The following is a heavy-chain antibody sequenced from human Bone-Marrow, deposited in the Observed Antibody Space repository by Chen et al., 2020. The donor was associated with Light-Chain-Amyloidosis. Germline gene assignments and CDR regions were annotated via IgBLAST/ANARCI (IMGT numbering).Heavy chain of an antibody. Sequence: QVQLQESGPGRGKTSETLSLTCTVSGYSISSGYYWGWIRQPPGKGLEWIGSIYHSGSTYYNPSLKSRVTISVDTSKNQFSLKLSSVTAADTAVYYCAMERITIFGVPPDAFDIWGQGTMVTVSS. J-gene: IGHJ3*02. V-gene: IGHV4-38-2*02. CDR2: IYHSGST. CDR3: AMERITIFGVPPDAFDI. D-gene: IGHD3-3*01. CDR1: GYSISSGYY.